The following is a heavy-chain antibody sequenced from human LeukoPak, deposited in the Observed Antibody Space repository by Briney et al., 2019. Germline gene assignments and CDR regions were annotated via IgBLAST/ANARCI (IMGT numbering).Heavy chain of an antibody. CDR3: ARDQDGYNWFDS. CDR1: GASISSYY. CDR2: VYSSGST. J-gene: IGHJ5*01. Sequence: SETLSLTCTVSGASISSYYWSWIRQPAGKGLEWIGRVYSSGSTNYNPSLKSRVTMSEDTSKNQFSLKLRSVTAADTAVYYCARDQDGYNWFDSWGQGTQFTVST. V-gene: IGHV4-4*07.